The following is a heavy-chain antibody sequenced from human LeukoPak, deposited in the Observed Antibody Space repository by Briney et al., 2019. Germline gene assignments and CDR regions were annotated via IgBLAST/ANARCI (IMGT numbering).Heavy chain of an antibody. J-gene: IGHJ5*02. CDR1: GGSISSSSYY. V-gene: IGHV4-39*07. CDR3: ARARFGGCSTSCYWFDP. D-gene: IGHD2-2*01. Sequence: SETLSLTCTVSGGSISSSSYYWGWIRQPPGKGLEWIGSIYYSGSTYYNPSLKSRVTISVDTSKNQFSLKLSSVTAADTAVYYCARARFGGCSTSCYWFDPWGQGTLVTVSS. CDR2: IYYSGST.